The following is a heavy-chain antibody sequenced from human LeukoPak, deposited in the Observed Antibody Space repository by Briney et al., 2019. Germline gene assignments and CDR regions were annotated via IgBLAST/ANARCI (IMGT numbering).Heavy chain of an antibody. D-gene: IGHD3-16*01. CDR3: ARDIVDYGLLGWFDP. J-gene: IGHJ5*02. CDR1: SGPISTYY. Sequence: PSETLSLTCSVSSGPISTYYWSWIRQPPGQGLEWIGYISGSGYTNYNPSVKSRVTISSDTSKNQFSLKLSSVTAADTAVYYCARDIVDYGLLGWFDPWGQGTLVTVSS. V-gene: IGHV4-59*12. CDR2: ISGSGYT.